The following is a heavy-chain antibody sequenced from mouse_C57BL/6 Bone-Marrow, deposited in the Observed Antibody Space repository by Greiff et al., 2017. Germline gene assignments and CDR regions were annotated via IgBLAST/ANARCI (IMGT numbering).Heavy chain of an antibody. D-gene: IGHD2-13*01. CDR1: GYTFTSYW. CDR2: IYPRSGNT. J-gene: IGHJ2*01. V-gene: IGHV1-81*01. Sequence: QVQLQQSGAELVKPGASVKMSCKASGYTFTSYWITWVKQRTGQGLEWIGEIYPRSGNTYYNEKFKGKATLTADKSSSTAYMELRSLTSEDSAVYFCARGGDGDENFDYWGQGTTLTVSS. CDR3: ARGGDGDENFDY.